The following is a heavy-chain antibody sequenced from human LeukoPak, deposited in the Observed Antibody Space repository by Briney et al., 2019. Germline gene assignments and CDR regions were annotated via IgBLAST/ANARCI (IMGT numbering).Heavy chain of an antibody. Sequence: GGSLRLSCAASGFTFSDYYMSWIRQAPGKGLEWVSYISSGGSTIYYADSVKGRFTISRDNAKNSLYLQMNSLRAEDTAVYYCARAAKKLRFLEWFTSPFDYWGQGTLVTVSS. CDR2: ISSGGSTI. D-gene: IGHD3-3*01. CDR1: GFTFSDYY. CDR3: ARAAKKLRFLEWFTSPFDY. V-gene: IGHV3-11*01. J-gene: IGHJ4*02.